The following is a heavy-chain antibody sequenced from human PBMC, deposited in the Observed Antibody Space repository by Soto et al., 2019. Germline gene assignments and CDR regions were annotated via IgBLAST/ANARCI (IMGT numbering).Heavy chain of an antibody. J-gene: IGHJ3*02. CDR2: IDQRGDT. CDR3: ARGGYIYGSASYDI. CDR1: GASISSGGYS. D-gene: IGHD5-18*01. V-gene: IGHV4-30-2*01. Sequence: ASETLSLTCAVSGASISSGGYSWSWIRQPPGRGLEWIGYIDQRGDTYYNPSLKSRVTISPDRSKNQFSLSLSSVTAADTAVYYCARGGYIYGSASYDIFRQGPVITVSS.